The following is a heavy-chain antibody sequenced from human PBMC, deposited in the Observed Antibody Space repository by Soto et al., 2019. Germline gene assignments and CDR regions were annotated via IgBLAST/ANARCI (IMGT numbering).Heavy chain of an antibody. CDR3: AKDGDPHRPLNYYYYGMDV. CDR2: ISYDGSNK. V-gene: IGHV3-30*18. D-gene: IGHD7-27*01. Sequence: QVQLVESGGGVVQPGRSLRLSCAASGFTFSSYGMHWVRQAPGKGLEWVAVISYDGSNKYYADSVKGRFTISRDNSKNTLYLQMNSLRAEDTAVYYCAKDGDPHRPLNYYYYGMDVWGQGTTVTVSS. J-gene: IGHJ6*02. CDR1: GFTFSSYG.